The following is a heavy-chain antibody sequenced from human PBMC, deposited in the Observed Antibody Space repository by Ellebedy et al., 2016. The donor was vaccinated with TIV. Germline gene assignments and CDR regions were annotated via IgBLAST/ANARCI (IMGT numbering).Heavy chain of an antibody. D-gene: IGHD3-22*01. Sequence: ASVKVSCXASGYTFTSYGISWVRQAPGQGLEWMGWISAYNGNTNYAQKLQGRVTMTTDTSTSTAYMELRSLRSDDTAVYYCARGDYHDSSGYSAYGKWGQGTLVTVSS. J-gene: IGHJ4*02. CDR2: ISAYNGNT. CDR3: ARGDYHDSSGYSAYGK. V-gene: IGHV1-18*01. CDR1: GYTFTSYG.